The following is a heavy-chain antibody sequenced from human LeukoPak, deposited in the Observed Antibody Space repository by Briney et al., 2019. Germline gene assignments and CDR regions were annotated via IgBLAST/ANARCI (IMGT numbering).Heavy chain of an antibody. CDR1: GGSISSYY. CDR2: IYHSGST. V-gene: IGHV4-59*08. J-gene: IGHJ6*03. D-gene: IGHD4-17*01. CDR3: ARSTVTLYYYYYMDV. Sequence: SETLSLTCTVSGGSISSYYWSWIRQPPGKGLEWIGSIYHSGSTYYNPSLKSRVTISVDTSKNQFSLKLSSVTAADTAVYYCARSTVTLYYYYYMDVWGKGTTVTISS.